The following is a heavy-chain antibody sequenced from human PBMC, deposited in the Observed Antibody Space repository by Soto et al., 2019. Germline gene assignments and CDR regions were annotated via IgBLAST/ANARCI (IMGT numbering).Heavy chain of an antibody. D-gene: IGHD4-17*01. CDR1: GGSISSSGYY. Sequence: SETLSLTCTVSGGSISSSGYYWGWIRQPPGKGLEWIGTIYYSGSTYYNPSLKSRVTISVDTSKNRFSLKLSSVTAADTAVYYCARQGAGYGDYARYFDGWGQGPLVTVAS. V-gene: IGHV4-39*01. CDR3: ARQGAGYGDYARYFDG. CDR2: IYYSGST. J-gene: IGHJ4*02.